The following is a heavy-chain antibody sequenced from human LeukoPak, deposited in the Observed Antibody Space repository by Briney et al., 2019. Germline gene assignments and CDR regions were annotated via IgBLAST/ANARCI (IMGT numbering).Heavy chain of an antibody. CDR1: GYSFTSYW. CDR2: VYPGDSDT. CDR3: ARHDSSSYNWFDP. J-gene: IGHJ5*02. V-gene: IGHV5-51*01. Sequence: GESLKISCKGSGYSFTSYWIGWVRQMPGKGLEWMGIVYPGDSDTRYSPSFQGQVTISADKSISTAYLQWSSLKASDTAVYYCARHDSSSYNWFDPWGQGTLVTVSS. D-gene: IGHD6-6*01.